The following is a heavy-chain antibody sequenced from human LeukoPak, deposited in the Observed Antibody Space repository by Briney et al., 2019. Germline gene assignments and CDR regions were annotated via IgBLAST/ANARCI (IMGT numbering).Heavy chain of an antibody. V-gene: IGHV4-59*12. J-gene: IGHJ4*02. CDR1: GGSISSYY. Sequence: SEALSLTCTVSGGSISSYYWSWIRQPPGKGLEWIGYIYYSGSTNYNPSLKSRVTISVDTSKNQFSLKLSSVTAADTAVYYCARVRNVWGSYRQRGYYFDYWGQGTLVTVSS. D-gene: IGHD3-16*02. CDR3: ARVRNVWGSYRQRGYYFDY. CDR2: IYYSGST.